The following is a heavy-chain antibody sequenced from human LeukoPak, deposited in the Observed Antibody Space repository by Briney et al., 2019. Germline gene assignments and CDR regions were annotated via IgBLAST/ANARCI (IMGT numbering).Heavy chain of an antibody. D-gene: IGHD2-2*01. Sequence: GGSLRLSCAAPGFTFSSYAMSWVRQAPGKGLEWVSSISSSSSYIYYADSVKGRFTISRDNAKNSLYLQMNSLRAEDTAVYYCAREGYCSSTSCYQRFDPWGQGTLVTVSS. CDR1: GFTFSSYA. J-gene: IGHJ5*02. CDR2: ISSSSSYI. CDR3: AREGYCSSTSCYQRFDP. V-gene: IGHV3-21*01.